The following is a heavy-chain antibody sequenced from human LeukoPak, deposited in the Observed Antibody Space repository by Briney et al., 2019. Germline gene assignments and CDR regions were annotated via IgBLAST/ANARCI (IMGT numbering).Heavy chain of an antibody. J-gene: IGHJ4*02. D-gene: IGHD3-22*01. V-gene: IGHV1-2*04. CDR2: INPNSGGT. CDR3: AREAGSSGCYYNY. Sequence: ASVKVSCKASGYTFTGYYMHWVRQAPGQGLEWMGWINPNSGGTNYAQKFQGWVTMTRDTSISTAYMELSRLRSDDTAVCYCAREAGSSGCYYNYWGQGTLVTVSS. CDR1: GYTFTGYY.